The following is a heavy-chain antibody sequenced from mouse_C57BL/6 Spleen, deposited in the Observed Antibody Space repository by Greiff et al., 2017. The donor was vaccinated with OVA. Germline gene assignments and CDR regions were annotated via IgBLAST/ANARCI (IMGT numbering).Heavy chain of an antibody. CDR1: GYTFTDYY. D-gene: IGHD2-5*01. CDR2: INPNNGGT. CDR3: AYYSNYVWFAY. J-gene: IGHJ3*01. Sequence: EVKLQQSGPELVKPGASVKISCKASGYTFTDYYMNWVKQSHGKSLEWIGDINPNNGGTSYNQKFKGKATLTVDKSSSTAYMELRSLTSEDSAVYYCAYYSNYVWFAYWGQGTLVTVSA. V-gene: IGHV1-26*01.